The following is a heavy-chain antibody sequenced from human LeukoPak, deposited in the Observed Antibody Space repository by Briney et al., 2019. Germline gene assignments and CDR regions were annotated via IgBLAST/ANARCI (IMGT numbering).Heavy chain of an antibody. CDR3: ASRYGIVSDPNTAWFDP. V-gene: IGHV4-34*01. D-gene: IGHD3-22*01. Sequence: SETLSLTCAVYGGSFSGYYWSWIRQPPGKGLEWIGEINHSGSTNYNPSLKSRITISVDTSKNQFSLKLSSVTAADTAVYYCASRYGIVSDPNTAWFDPWGQGNLVTVSS. CDR1: GGSFSGYY. CDR2: INHSGST. J-gene: IGHJ5*02.